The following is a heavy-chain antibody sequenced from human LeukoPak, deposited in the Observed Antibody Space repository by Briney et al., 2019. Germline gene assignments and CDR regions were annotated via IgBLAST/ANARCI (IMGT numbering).Heavy chain of an antibody. CDR1: GFTVSSNY. CDR3: ARAKPKNMVRGLIMRREGRYYFDY. Sequence: QTGGSLRLSCAASGFTVSSNYMSWVRQAPGKGLEWVSVIYSGGSTYYADSVKGRFTISRDNSKSTLYIQMNSLRAEDTAVYYCARAKPKNMVRGLIMRREGRYYFDYWGQGTLVTVSS. V-gene: IGHV3-53*01. J-gene: IGHJ4*02. D-gene: IGHD3-10*01. CDR2: IYSGGST.